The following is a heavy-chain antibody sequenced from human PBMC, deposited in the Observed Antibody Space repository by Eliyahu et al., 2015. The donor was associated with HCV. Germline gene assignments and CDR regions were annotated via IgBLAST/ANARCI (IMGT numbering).Heavy chain of an antibody. CDR3: AKAQGGRATDFDY. CDR2: ISGSGGST. V-gene: IGHV3-23*01. Sequence: LEWVSAISGSGGSTYYADSVKGRFTISRDNSKNTLYLQMNSLRAEDTAVYYCAKAQGGRATDFDYWGQGTLVTVSS. D-gene: IGHD1-26*01. J-gene: IGHJ4*02.